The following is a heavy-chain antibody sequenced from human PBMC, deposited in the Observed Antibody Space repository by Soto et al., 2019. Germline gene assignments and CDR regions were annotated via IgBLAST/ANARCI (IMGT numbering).Heavy chain of an antibody. CDR2: INPNSGGT. D-gene: IGHD1-26*01. Sequence: QVQLVQSGAEVKKPGASVKVSCKACGYTFTGYYMHWVRQAPGQGLEWMGWINPNSGGTNYAQKFQGWVTMTRDTAISTAYMELSRLRSDDTAVYYCARADSGSYYRPYYYYGMDVWGQGTTVTVSS. J-gene: IGHJ6*02. V-gene: IGHV1-2*04. CDR3: ARADSGSYYRPYYYYGMDV. CDR1: GYTFTGYY.